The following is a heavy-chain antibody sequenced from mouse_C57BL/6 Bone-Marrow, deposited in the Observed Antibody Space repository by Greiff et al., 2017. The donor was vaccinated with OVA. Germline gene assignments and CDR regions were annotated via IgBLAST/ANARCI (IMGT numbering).Heavy chain of an antibody. J-gene: IGHJ1*03. D-gene: IGHD2-2*01. CDR2: IYPRDGST. V-gene: IGHV1-78*01. CDR1: GYTFTDHT. Sequence: QVQLQQSDAELVKPGASVKISCKVSGYTFTDHTIHWMKQRPEQGLEWIGYIYPRDGSTKYNEKFKGKATLTADKSSSTAYMQHNSLTSEDSAVYLCGRDGVTSRWYFDVWGTGTTVTVSS. CDR3: GRDGVTSRWYFDV.